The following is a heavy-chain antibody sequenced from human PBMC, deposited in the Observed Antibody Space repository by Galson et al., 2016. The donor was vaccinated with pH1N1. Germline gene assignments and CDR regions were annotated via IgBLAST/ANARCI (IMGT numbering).Heavy chain of an antibody. V-gene: IGHV3-21*06. CDR1: GFTFSSYA. J-gene: IGHJ6*02. CDR3: TKSGWATLTYGMDV. Sequence: SLRLSCAVSGFTFSSYAMTWVRQAPGKGMKWVASVSSESFSIYYADSVKGRFTISRDNAKNSLYLDMKSLRAEDTAVYFCTKSGWATLTYGMDVWGQGTTVTVSS. D-gene: IGHD5-12*01. CDR2: VSSESFSI.